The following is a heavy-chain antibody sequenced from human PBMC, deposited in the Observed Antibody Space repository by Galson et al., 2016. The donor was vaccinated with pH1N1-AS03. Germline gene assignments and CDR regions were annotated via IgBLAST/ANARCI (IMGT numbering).Heavy chain of an antibody. CDR1: GDTFISHF. J-gene: IGHJ4*02. CDR3: ATSGSIPPRFVD. Sequence: SVKVSCKASGDTFISHFMHWVRQAPGQGLEWMAIINPSGTIKSYAQKFQGRVTMTRDTSTTTVYMELSSLRSEDTAVYYCATSGSIPPRFVDWGQGTLVTVSS. V-gene: IGHV1-46*01. CDR2: INPSGTIK. D-gene: IGHD1-26*01.